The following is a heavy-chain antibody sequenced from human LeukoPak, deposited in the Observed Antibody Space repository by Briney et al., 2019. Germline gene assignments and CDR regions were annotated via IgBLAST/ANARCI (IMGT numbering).Heavy chain of an antibody. CDR2: ISSSSSYI. J-gene: IGHJ4*02. CDR1: GFTFSSYS. Sequence: GGSLRLSCAASGFTFSSYSMNWVRQAPGKGLEWVSSISSSSSYIYYADSVKGRFTISRDNAKNSLYLQMNSLRAEDTAVYYCAKDLHHSSGWQTGDYWGQGTLVTVSS. CDR3: AKDLHHSSGWQTGDY. V-gene: IGHV3-21*04. D-gene: IGHD6-19*01.